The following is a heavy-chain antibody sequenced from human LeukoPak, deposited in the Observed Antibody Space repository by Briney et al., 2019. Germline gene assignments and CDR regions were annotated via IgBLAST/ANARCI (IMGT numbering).Heavy chain of an antibody. D-gene: IGHD3-3*01. CDR2: IYYSGST. CDR1: SGSNSSSY. V-gene: IGHV4-59*01. CDR3: ARTIKSGYYQYFDY. Sequence: PSETLSLTCTVSSGSNSSSYWSWIRQPPGKGLEWIGYIYYSGSTNCNPSLKSRVTISIDTSKKQFSLKLSSVTAADTAVYYCARTIKSGYYQYFDYWGQGTLVTVSS. J-gene: IGHJ4*02.